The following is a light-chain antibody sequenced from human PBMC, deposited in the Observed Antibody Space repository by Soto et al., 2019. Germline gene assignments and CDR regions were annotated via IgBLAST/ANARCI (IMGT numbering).Light chain of an antibody. Sequence: QSALTQPASVLGSPGRSTTISGPGTPSDIGAYNFVSWYQQHPGEVPKLMLYDVNVRPSGVSNRFSGSKSGNTASLTISGLQAEDEADYYCTSWTTSTTMIFGGGTKLTVL. J-gene: IGLJ2*01. CDR1: PSDIGAYNF. V-gene: IGLV2-14*03. CDR2: DVN. CDR3: TSWTTSTTMI.